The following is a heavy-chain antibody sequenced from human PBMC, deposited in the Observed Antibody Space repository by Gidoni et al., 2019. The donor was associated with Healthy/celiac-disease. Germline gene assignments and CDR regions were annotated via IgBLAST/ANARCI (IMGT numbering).Heavy chain of an antibody. CDR1: GGSFSGYY. CDR3: ARIKWLDYAFDI. J-gene: IGHJ3*02. V-gene: IGHV4-34*01. D-gene: IGHD6-19*01. Sequence: QVQLQQWGAGLLKPSETLSLSCAVYGGSFSGYYWSWIRQPPGKGLEWSGEINHSGSTNYNPSLKSRVTISVDTSKNQFSLKLSSVTAADTAVYYCARIKWLDYAFDIWGQGTMVTVSS. CDR2: INHSGST.